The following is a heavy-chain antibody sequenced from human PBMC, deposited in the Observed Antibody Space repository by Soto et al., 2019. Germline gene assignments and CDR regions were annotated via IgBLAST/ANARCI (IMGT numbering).Heavy chain of an antibody. J-gene: IGHJ3*01. V-gene: IGHV4-59*01. CDR1: GASLSSYS. CDR3: ATMWGPQNWGMQAFDV. D-gene: IGHD3-16*01. Sequence: SETLSLTCTVSGASLSSYSWTWIRQTPQRGLEWIGFIFYSGTAHYNPSLRSRVTISIDTSKHHFSLTVSSVTAADTAVYFCATMWGPQNWGMQAFDVWGQGALVTVSS. CDR2: IFYSGTA.